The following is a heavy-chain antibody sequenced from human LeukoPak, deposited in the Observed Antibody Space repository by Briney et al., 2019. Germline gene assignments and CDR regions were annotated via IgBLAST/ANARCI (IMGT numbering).Heavy chain of an antibody. V-gene: IGHV3-23*01. CDR2: ISGSGGTT. Sequence: GGSLRLSCAASGFTFSSYAMGWVRRAPGKGLEWVSGISGSGGTTYYADSVKGRFTISRDNSKNTLSLQMNSPRVEDTAMYYWAKGVESWLTYFEHWGQGTLVTVSS. CDR3: AKGVESWLTYFEH. D-gene: IGHD5-18*01. J-gene: IGHJ4*02. CDR1: GFTFSSYA.